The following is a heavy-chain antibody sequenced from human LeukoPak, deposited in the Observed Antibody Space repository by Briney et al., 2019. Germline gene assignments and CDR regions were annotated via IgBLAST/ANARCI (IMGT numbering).Heavy chain of an antibody. D-gene: IGHD6-19*01. Sequence: ASVKVSCKASEYTFTNYYIHWVRQAPGQGLEWMGWINPNSDSTNLAQKFLGRVTLTRDTSISTAYMELSRLRSDDTAVYYCARASIGQWLVAEEDYWGQGTLVTVSS. CDR1: EYTFTNYY. CDR3: ARASIGQWLVAEEDY. CDR2: INPNSDST. J-gene: IGHJ4*02. V-gene: IGHV1-2*02.